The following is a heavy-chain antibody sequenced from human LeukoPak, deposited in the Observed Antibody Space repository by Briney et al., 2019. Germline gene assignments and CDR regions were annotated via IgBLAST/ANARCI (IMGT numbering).Heavy chain of an antibody. Sequence: GESLRLSCVLSGVPFSAAWMSWVRQAPGKGLEWVDRITHDGTTDYAAPVKGRFSISRDNSKNTFHLQMNSMKTEDTSMYYCTWMATIFTVDSWGQGALVIVSS. CDR1: GVPFSAAW. D-gene: IGHD5-24*01. CDR2: ITHDGTT. CDR3: TWMATIFTVDS. V-gene: IGHV3-15*01. J-gene: IGHJ4*02.